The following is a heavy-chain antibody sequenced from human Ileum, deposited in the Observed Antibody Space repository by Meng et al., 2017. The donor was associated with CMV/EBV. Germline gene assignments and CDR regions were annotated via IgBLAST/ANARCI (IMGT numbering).Heavy chain of an antibody. CDR2: INPSGGST. CDR3: ARGKPYISGYDWGLNWFDP. V-gene: IGHV1-46*01. J-gene: IGHJ5*02. D-gene: IGHD5-12*01. CDR1: GYTFTSYY. Sequence: ASVKVSCKASGYTFTSYYMHWVRQAPGQGLEWMGIINPSGGSTSYAQKFQGRVTMTRDMSTSTVYMELSSLRSEDTAVYYCARGKPYISGYDWGLNWFDPWGQGTLVTVSS.